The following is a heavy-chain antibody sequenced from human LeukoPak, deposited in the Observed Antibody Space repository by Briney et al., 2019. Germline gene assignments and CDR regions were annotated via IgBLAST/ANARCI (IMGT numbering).Heavy chain of an antibody. Sequence: ASVTVSCKASGYTFTGYYMHWVRQAPGQGLEWMGWINPNSGGTNYAQKFQGRVTMTRDTSISTAYMELSRLRSDDTAVYYCARERLPTVTRYNWFDPWGQGTLVTVSS. V-gene: IGHV1-2*02. J-gene: IGHJ5*02. CDR3: ARERLPTVTRYNWFDP. CDR1: GYTFTGYY. D-gene: IGHD4-17*01. CDR2: INPNSGGT.